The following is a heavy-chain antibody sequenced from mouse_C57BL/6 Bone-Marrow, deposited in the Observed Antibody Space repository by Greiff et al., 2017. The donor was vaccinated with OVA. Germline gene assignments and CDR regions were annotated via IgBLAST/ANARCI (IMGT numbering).Heavy chain of an antibody. V-gene: IGHV5-12*01. CDR2: ISNGGGSS. D-gene: IGHD2-4*01. Sequence: EVQRVESGGGLVQPGGSLILSCAASGFTFSDYYMYWVRQTPEKRLEWVAYISNGGGSSYYPDTVKGRFTISRDNAKNTLYLQMSRLKSEDTAMYYCARLYYYYVGGQGPLVTVS. CDR1: GFTFSDYY. J-gene: IGHJ3*01. CDR3: ARLYYYYV.